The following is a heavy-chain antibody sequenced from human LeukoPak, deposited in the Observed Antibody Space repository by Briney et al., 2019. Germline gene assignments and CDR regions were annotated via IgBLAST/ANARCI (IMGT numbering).Heavy chain of an antibody. CDR3: ARDGYSGSYYDY. V-gene: IGHV4-59*01. Sequence: PSETLSLTCTVSGGSISSYYWSWIRQPPGKGLEWIGYNYYSGSTNYNPSLKSRVTISVDTSKNQFSLKLSSVTAADTAVYYCARDGYSGSYYDYWGQGTLVTVSS. CDR1: GGSISSYY. J-gene: IGHJ4*02. CDR2: NYYSGST. D-gene: IGHD1-26*01.